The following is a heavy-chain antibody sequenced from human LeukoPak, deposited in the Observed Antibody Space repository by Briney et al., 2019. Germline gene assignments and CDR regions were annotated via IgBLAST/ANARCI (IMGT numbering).Heavy chain of an antibody. Sequence: GGSLRLSCAASGFTFSSNAMNWVRQAPGKGLEWVSVISGSGGNTYNADSVKGRFTISRDNSKNTLYLQMNSLRAEDTAVYYCAKVTRPIVVVPAAIGYFDYWGQGTLVTVSS. CDR2: ISGSGGNT. D-gene: IGHD2-2*01. V-gene: IGHV3-23*01. CDR3: AKVTRPIVVVPAAIGYFDY. CDR1: GFTFSSNA. J-gene: IGHJ4*02.